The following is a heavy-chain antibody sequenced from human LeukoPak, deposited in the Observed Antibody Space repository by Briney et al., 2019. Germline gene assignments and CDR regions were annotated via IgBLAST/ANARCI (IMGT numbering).Heavy chain of an antibody. J-gene: IGHJ4*02. CDR2: ISSSSSYI. Sequence: PGGSLRLSCAASGFTFSSYSMNWVRQAPGKGLEWVSSISSSSSYIYYADSVKGRFTISRDNSKNTLYLQMGSLRAEDMAVYYCARFYRSGYFDYWGQGTLVTVSS. D-gene: IGHD2/OR15-2a*01. V-gene: IGHV3-21*01. CDR1: GFTFSSYS. CDR3: ARFYRSGYFDY.